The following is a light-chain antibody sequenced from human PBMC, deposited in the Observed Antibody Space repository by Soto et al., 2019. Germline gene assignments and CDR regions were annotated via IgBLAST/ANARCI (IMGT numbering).Light chain of an antibody. CDR2: DVS. CDR1: QSISSH. V-gene: IGKV3-11*01. J-gene: IGKJ4*01. Sequence: IELTQSPATLSLSPGERATLSCRASQSISSHLAWYQQKPGQAPRLLMYDVSNRATDIPARFSGSGSGTDFTLTISSLEPEDFAVYYCQQRPNWPLTFGGGTKVEIK. CDR3: QQRPNWPLT.